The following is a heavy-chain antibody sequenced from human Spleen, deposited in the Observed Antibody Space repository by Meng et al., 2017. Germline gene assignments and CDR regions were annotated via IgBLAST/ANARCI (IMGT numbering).Heavy chain of an antibody. J-gene: IGHJ4*02. V-gene: IGHV1-18*01. CDR1: GYAFARHG. Sequence: ASVKVSCKASGYAFARHGLSWVRQAPGQGLEWLGWISGYSGNTDYAQSLQGRVTMTTDTSTNTGYMELRSLRSDDSAVYYCSRTVWIGELSLIDYWGQGTLVTVSS. D-gene: IGHD3-10*01. CDR3: SRTVWIGELSLIDY. CDR2: ISGYSGNT.